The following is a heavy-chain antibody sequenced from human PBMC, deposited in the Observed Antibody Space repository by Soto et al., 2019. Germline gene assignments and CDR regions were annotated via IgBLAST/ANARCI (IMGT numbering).Heavy chain of an antibody. V-gene: IGHV1-2*02. CDR1: GYTFTGYY. Sequence: QVQLVQSGAEVKKPGASVKVSCKASGYTFTGYYMHWVRQAPGQGLEWMGWINPNSGGTNYAQKFQGRDTMTRDTSISTAYMELSRLRSDDTAVYYCARGGRITMVRGVIIRNDYWGQGTLVTVSS. CDR2: INPNSGGT. D-gene: IGHD3-10*01. CDR3: ARGGRITMVRGVIIRNDY. J-gene: IGHJ4*02.